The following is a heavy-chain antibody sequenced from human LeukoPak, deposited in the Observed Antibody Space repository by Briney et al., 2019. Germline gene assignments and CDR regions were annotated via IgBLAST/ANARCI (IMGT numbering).Heavy chain of an antibody. CDR2: IYSSGST. Sequence: SETLSLTCTVSGGSISSYYWSWIRQPPGKGLEWIGYIYSSGSTNYNPSLKSRVTISVDTSKNQFSLKLSSVTAADTAVYYCARLSRSWYGWDYYYYMDVWGKGTTVTVSS. D-gene: IGHD6-13*01. CDR1: GGSISSYY. V-gene: IGHV4-4*09. CDR3: ARLSRSWYGWDYYYYMDV. J-gene: IGHJ6*03.